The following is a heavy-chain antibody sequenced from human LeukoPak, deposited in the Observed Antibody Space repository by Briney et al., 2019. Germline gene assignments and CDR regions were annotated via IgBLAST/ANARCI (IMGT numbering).Heavy chain of an antibody. CDR3: AKAYYYDSSAYYPLDY. V-gene: IGHV3-23*01. CDR2: IGGSGGST. J-gene: IGHJ4*02. CDR1: GFTFSSYA. Sequence: GGSLRLSCAPSGFTFSSYAMSWVRQAPGKGLEWVSGIGGSGGSTYYADSVKGRFTISRDNSKNTLYLQMNSLRAEDTAVYYCAKAYYYDSSAYYPLDYWGQGTLVTVSS. D-gene: IGHD3-22*01.